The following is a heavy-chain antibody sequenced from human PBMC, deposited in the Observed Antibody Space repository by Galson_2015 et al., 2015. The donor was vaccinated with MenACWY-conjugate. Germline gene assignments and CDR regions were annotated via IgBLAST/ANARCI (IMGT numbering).Heavy chain of an antibody. Sequence: SLRLSCAASGFIFNTYWMHWVRQAPGKGLVWVSRINPGGSSTTYADSVKDRFTISRDNAKNTLYLRMNSLRPEDTAVFYCAKSRGASFYFDSWGQGTLVTVSP. CDR3: AKSRGASFYFDS. D-gene: IGHD1-26*01. CDR2: INPGGSST. V-gene: IGHV3-74*01. CDR1: GFIFNTYW. J-gene: IGHJ4*02.